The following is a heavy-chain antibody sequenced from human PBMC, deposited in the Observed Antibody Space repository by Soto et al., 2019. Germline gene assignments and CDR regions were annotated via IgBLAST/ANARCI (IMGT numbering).Heavy chain of an antibody. V-gene: IGHV4-59*01. J-gene: IGHJ6*02. D-gene: IGHD2-21*02. CDR1: GGSISRYY. CDR2: MYNTGST. CDR3: ARDLWGYCGTDCYPLDV. Sequence: SETLSLTCTVSGGSISRYYWSWSRQPPGKGLEWIGYMYNTGSTVYNPPFKSRVTVSVDTSKNQFSLKLNSVTAADTAVYYCARDLWGYCGTDCYPLDVXGQGTTVT.